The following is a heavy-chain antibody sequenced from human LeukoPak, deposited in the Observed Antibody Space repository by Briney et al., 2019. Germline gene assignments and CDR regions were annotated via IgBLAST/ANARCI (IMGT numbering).Heavy chain of an antibody. CDR3: ARGRVVVVISSYYYYMDV. D-gene: IGHD3-22*01. V-gene: IGHV3-74*01. J-gene: IGHJ6*03. CDR1: GFTFSSYG. CDR2: INSDGSST. Sequence: GGSLRLSCAASGFTFSSYGMHWVRQAPGKGLVWVSRINSDGSSTSYADSVKGRFTISRDNAKNTLYLQMNSLRAEDTAVYYCARGRVVVVISSYYYYMDVWGKGTTVAVSS.